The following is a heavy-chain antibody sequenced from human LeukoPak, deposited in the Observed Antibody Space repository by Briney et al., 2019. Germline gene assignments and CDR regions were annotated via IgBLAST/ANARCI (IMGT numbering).Heavy chain of an antibody. CDR3: AKDLKEYYYDSSGPDY. CDR1: VFTFSSYA. V-gene: IGHV3-23*01. CDR2: ISGSGGST. Sequence: GASLRLSCAASVFTFSSYAMSWVRQAPGKGLEWVSAISGSGGSTYYADSVKGRFTISRDNSKNTTYLQMNSLRAEDTAVYSCAKDLKEYYYDSSGPDYWGQGTLVTVSS. J-gene: IGHJ4*02. D-gene: IGHD3-22*01.